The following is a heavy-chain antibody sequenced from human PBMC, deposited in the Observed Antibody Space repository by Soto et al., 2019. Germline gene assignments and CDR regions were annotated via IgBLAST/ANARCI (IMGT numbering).Heavy chain of an antibody. CDR2: IYTSGST. Sequence: SETLSLTCTVSGGSISSYYWSWIRQPAGNGLEWIGRIYTSGSTNYNPSLKSRVTMSVDTSKNQFSLKLSSVTAADTAVYYCARDRGEYSYGPGYYYYYGMDVWGQGTTVTVSS. J-gene: IGHJ6*02. V-gene: IGHV4-4*07. D-gene: IGHD5-18*01. CDR3: ARDRGEYSYGPGYYYYYGMDV. CDR1: GGSISSYY.